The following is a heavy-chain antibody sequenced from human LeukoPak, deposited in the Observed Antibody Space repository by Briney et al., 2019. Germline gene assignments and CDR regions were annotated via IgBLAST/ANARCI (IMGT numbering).Heavy chain of an antibody. J-gene: IGHJ3*02. D-gene: IGHD1-26*01. CDR3: ARDKDTEGSSDAFDI. CDR2: IYHSGST. Sequence: SETLSLTCTVSGGSISSSNWWSWVRQPPGKGLEWIGEIYHSGSTNYNPSLKSRVTISVDKSKNQFSLKLSSVTAADTAAYYCARDKDTEGSSDAFDIWGQGTMVTVSS. CDR1: GGSISSSNW. V-gene: IGHV4-4*02.